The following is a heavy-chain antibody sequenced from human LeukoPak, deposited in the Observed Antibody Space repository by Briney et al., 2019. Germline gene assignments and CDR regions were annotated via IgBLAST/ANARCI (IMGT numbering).Heavy chain of an antibody. CDR1: GYRFNAYW. D-gene: IGHD3-22*01. Sequence: GESLKISCKGSGYRFNAYWIAWVRRMPGKGLEWMGIIYPDDSDTRYSPSFQGQVTISADKSVRTAYLQWSSLKASDTAMYYCARPNITSYYDSRGYDAFDVWGQGTMVTVSS. CDR2: IYPDDSDT. J-gene: IGHJ3*01. CDR3: ARPNITSYYDSRGYDAFDV. V-gene: IGHV5-51*01.